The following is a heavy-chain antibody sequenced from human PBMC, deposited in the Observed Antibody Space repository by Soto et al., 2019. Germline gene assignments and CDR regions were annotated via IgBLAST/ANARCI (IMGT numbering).Heavy chain of an antibody. D-gene: IGHD3-22*01. CDR1: GGSISSGGYY. Sequence: QVQLQESGPGLVKPSQTLSLTCTVSGGSISSGGYYWSWIRQHPGKGLEWIGYIYYSGSTYYNPSLKSRVTISVDTSNNQFSMKLSSVTAADTAVYYCARTPPEVTTSWFDPWGQGTLVTVSS. J-gene: IGHJ5*02. V-gene: IGHV4-31*03. CDR3: ARTPPEVTTSWFDP. CDR2: IYYSGST.